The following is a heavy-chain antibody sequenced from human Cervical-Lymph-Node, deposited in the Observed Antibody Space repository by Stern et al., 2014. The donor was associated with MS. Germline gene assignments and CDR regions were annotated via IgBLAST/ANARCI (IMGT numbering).Heavy chain of an antibody. V-gene: IGHV1-2*02. Sequence: VQLVQSGAEMKKPGASVKVSCKASGYTFTDYYIHWVRQAPAQGLEWMGGINPNSGGTNYAQNFKGRVTVNRDTSINAAYMELSRLTSDDSATYYCARGRSIAGYYWGQGSLVTVSS. CDR1: GYTFTDYY. D-gene: IGHD2-21*01. CDR2: INPNSGGT. J-gene: IGHJ4*02. CDR3: ARGRSIAGYY.